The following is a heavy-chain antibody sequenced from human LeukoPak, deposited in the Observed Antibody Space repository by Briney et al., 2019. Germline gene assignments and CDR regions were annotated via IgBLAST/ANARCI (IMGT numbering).Heavy chain of an antibody. J-gene: IGHJ3*02. D-gene: IGHD6-19*01. V-gene: IGHV3-23*01. CDR3: VKEPRGCSFSFDI. CDR1: GFTFSTCA. Sequence: GGSLRLSCAASGFTFSTCAINWVRQAPGKGLEWVSAISGSGSNTFCEDSVKGRFTISTDNPKNTLYLQMNSLITEDTAVYYCVKEPRGCSFSFDIWGQGTMATVSS. CDR2: ISGSGSNT.